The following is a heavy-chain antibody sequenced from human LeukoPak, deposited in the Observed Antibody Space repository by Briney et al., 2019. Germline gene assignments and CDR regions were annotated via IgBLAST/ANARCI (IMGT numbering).Heavy chain of an antibody. Sequence: PSETLSLTCAVYGGPFSGYYWSWIRQPPGKGLEWIGEINHSGSTNYNPSLRSRVTISVDTSKNQFSLKFTSMTAADTAVYHCARSSKNQWLSLGDGFDIWGRGTLVTVSS. CDR2: INHSGST. CDR1: GGPFSGYY. CDR3: ARSSKNQWLSLGDGFDI. D-gene: IGHD6-19*01. J-gene: IGHJ3*02. V-gene: IGHV4-34*01.